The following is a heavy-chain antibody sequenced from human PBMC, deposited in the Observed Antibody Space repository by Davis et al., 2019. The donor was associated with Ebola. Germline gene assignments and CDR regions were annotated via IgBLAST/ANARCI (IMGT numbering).Heavy chain of an antibody. D-gene: IGHD6-13*01. Sequence: SETLSPTCPVSGGSISSYYWSWLRQPPGKGLEWIGYIYYSGSTTNYNPSLKSRVTISVDTSKKQLSLNLSSVTAADTAVYYCARLYGTSWPDYWGQGTQVTVSP. CDR2: IYYSGSTT. J-gene: IGHJ4*02. V-gene: IGHV4-59*08. CDR1: GGSISSYY. CDR3: ARLYGTSWPDY.